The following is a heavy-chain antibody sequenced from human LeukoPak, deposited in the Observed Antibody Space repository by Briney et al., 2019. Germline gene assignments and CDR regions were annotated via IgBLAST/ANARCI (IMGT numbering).Heavy chain of an antibody. J-gene: IGHJ3*02. CDR2: INTYGSST. V-gene: IGHV3-74*01. Sequence: GGSLRLSCAVSGFTFSSYGMHWVRHGPGKGLVWVSRINTYGSSTSNADSVKGRFTISRDNAKNTLYLQMNSLRAEDTAVYYCARDYLCAFDIWGQGTMVTVSS. D-gene: IGHD5-12*01. CDR3: ARDYLCAFDI. CDR1: GFTFSSYG.